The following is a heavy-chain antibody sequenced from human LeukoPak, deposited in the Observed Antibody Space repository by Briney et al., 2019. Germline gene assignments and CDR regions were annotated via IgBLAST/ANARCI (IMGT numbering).Heavy chain of an antibody. Sequence: PGGSLRLSCAASGFTFSSLAMSWVRQAPGKGLMWVSTISGSGSGTYYADSVKGRFTISRDSSKNTLFLQMNSLRIEDTAVYYCAKPVYDTDSGNYGIDYWGQGTLVTVSS. V-gene: IGHV3-23*01. J-gene: IGHJ4*02. CDR2: ISGSGSGT. CDR3: AKPVYDTDSGNYGIDY. CDR1: GFTFSSLA. D-gene: IGHD4-11*01.